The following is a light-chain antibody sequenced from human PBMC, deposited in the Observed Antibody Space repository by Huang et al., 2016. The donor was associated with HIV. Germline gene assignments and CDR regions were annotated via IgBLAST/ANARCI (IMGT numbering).Light chain of an antibody. Sequence: IQLTQSPHSLSASVGDRITITCRASQAIDSHLAWYQQRAGKPPKLLIYGVSALQSGVPSRFSGSGSGTDFTLTISGLQPEDFASYYCQQLNTYPAWTFGPGTKVELK. V-gene: IGKV1-9*01. CDR2: GVS. CDR1: QAIDSH. CDR3: QQLNTYPAWT. J-gene: IGKJ1*01.